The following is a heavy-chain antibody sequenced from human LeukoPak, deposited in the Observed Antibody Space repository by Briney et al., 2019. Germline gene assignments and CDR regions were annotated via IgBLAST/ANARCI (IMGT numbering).Heavy chain of an antibody. CDR3: ASVLRYFDWPTRFDP. D-gene: IGHD3-9*01. CDR2: ISAYNGNT. Sequence: ASVKVSCKAPGYTFTSYGISWVRQAPGQGLEWMGWISAYNGNTNYAQKLQGRVTMTTDTSTSTAYMELRSLRSDGTAVYYCASVLRYFDWPTRFDPWGQGTLVTVSS. V-gene: IGHV1-18*01. J-gene: IGHJ5*02. CDR1: GYTFTSYG.